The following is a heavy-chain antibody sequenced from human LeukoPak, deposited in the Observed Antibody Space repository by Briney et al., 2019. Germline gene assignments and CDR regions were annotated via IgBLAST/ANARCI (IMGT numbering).Heavy chain of an antibody. V-gene: IGHV3-30*03. CDR3: ARDSRRYYGSGSYLDY. J-gene: IGHJ4*02. CDR1: GFTFSSYG. Sequence: GRSLRLSCAASGFTFSSYGMHWVRQAPGKGLEWVAVISYDGSNKYYADSVKGRFTISRDNSKNTLYLQMNSLRAEDTAVYYCARDSRRYYGSGSYLDYWGQGTLVTVSS. CDR2: ISYDGSNK. D-gene: IGHD3-10*01.